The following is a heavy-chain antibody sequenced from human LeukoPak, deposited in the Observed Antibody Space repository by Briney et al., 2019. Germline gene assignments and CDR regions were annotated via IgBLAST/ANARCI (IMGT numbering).Heavy chain of an antibody. V-gene: IGHV3-33*01. D-gene: IGHD2-15*01. CDR2: IWYDGSNK. CDR3: ARISCTGNSCRPYSYYDMDV. Sequence: GRSLRLSCAASGFTFNTFGMNWVRQAPGKGLEWVAIIWYDGSNKYYADSVKGRFTISRDNSKSTLYLQVNSLRVEDTAVYYCARISCTGNSCRPYSYYDMDVWGQGTTVTVSS. CDR1: GFTFNTFG. J-gene: IGHJ6*02.